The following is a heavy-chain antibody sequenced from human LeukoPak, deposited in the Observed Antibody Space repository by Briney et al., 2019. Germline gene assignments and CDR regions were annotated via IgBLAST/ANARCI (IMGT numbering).Heavy chain of an antibody. CDR1: GGTFSSYA. Sequence: SVKVSCKASGGTFSSYAISWVRQAPGQGLEWMGGIIPIFGTANYAQKFQGRVTITADEPTSTAYMELSSLRSEDTAVYYCARDGAPTLFGVVISFDYWGQGTLVTVSS. V-gene: IGHV1-69*13. D-gene: IGHD3-3*01. CDR3: ARDGAPTLFGVVISFDY. J-gene: IGHJ4*02. CDR2: IIPIFGTA.